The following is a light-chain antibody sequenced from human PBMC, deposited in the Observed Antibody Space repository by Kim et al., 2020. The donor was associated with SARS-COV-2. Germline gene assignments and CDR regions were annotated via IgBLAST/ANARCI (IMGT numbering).Light chain of an antibody. Sequence: LAASVGDRVTITYRASKTISTYLNWYHQKPGKAPKLLIYATSNVQNGVPSRFSGSGSGTDFTLTISSLQPEDFAIYYCQQTYGTPTFGQGTKLEI. CDR1: KTISTY. CDR3: QQTYGTPT. V-gene: IGKV1-39*01. J-gene: IGKJ2*01. CDR2: ATS.